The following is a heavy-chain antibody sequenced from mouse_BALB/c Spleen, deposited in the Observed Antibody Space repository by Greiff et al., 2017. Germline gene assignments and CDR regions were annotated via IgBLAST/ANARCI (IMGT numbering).Heavy chain of an antibody. CDR3: ARHGSSYGYFDY. J-gene: IGHJ2*01. D-gene: IGHD1-1*01. Sequence: EVQLVESGPGLVKPSQSLSLTCTVTGYSITSDYAWNWIRQFPGNKLEWMGYISYSGSTSYNPSLKSRISITRDTSKNQFFLQLNSVTTEDTATYYCARHGSSYGYFDYWGQGTTLTVAS. CDR2: ISYSGST. CDR1: GYSITSDYA. V-gene: IGHV3-2*02.